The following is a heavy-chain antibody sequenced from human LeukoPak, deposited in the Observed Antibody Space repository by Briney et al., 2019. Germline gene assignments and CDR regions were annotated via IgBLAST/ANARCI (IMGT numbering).Heavy chain of an antibody. V-gene: IGHV3-43*01. CDR3: AKDSYCSGTSCYIYNYYYYGMDV. CDR2: ISWDGGST. CDR1: GFTFDDYT. D-gene: IGHD2-2*02. J-gene: IGHJ6*02. Sequence: SGGSLRLSCAASGFTFDDYTMHWVRQAPGRGLEWVSLISWDGGSTYYADSVKGRFTISRDNSKNSLYLQMNSLRTEDTALYYCAKDSYCSGTSCYIYNYYYYGMDVWGQGTTVTVSS.